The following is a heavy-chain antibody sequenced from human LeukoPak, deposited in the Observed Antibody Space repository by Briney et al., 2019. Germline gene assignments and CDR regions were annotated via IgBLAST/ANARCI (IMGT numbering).Heavy chain of an antibody. CDR1: GGTFSSYA. Sequence: SVKVSCKASGGTFSSYAISWVRQAPGQGREWRGGIIPIFGTANYAQKFQGRVTITADESTSTAYMELSSLRSEDTAVYYCARDKGSSWYSWFDPWGQGTLVTVSS. D-gene: IGHD6-13*01. CDR2: IIPIFGTA. V-gene: IGHV1-69*13. J-gene: IGHJ5*02. CDR3: ARDKGSSWYSWFDP.